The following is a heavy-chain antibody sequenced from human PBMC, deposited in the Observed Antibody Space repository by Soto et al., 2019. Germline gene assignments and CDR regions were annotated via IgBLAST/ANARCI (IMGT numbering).Heavy chain of an antibody. V-gene: IGHV2-26*01. Sequence: SGPTLVNPTETLTLTCTVSGFSLSNARMGVSWIRQPPGKALEWLAHIFSNDEKSYSTSLKSRLTISKDTSKSQVVLTMTNMDPVDTATYYCARILQSDSSGYYPDYWGQGTLVTVSS. CDR2: IFSNDEK. CDR3: ARILQSDSSGYYPDY. D-gene: IGHD3-22*01. CDR1: GFSLSNARMG. J-gene: IGHJ4*02.